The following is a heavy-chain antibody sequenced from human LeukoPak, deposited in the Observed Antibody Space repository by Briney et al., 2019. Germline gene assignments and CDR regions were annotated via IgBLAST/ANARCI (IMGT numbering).Heavy chain of an antibody. CDR3: ARDWPANGLK. Sequence: PGGSLRLSCAASGFTFSSYSMDWVRQAPGKGLEWVSYISSSSSTIYYADSVKGRFTISRDNAKNSLYLQMDSLRAEDTAFYCARDWPANGLKWGQGTLVTVSS. CDR2: ISSSSSTI. D-gene: IGHD2-2*03. J-gene: IGHJ4*02. V-gene: IGHV3-48*01. CDR1: GFTFSSYS.